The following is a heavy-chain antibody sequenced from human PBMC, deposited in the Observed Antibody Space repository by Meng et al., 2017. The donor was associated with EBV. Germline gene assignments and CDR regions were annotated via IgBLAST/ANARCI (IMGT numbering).Heavy chain of an antibody. V-gene: IGHV2-5*02. D-gene: IGHD3-10*01. Sequence: PTLLKPTQTLLLPCTFSGISLPTRGVGVGWIRQPPGKALEWLAVIYWDDAKRYSPSLKNRLTITKDTSKNQVVLTMTNMDPVDTATYFCAHSKYYSDSGGYWDYFDDWGQGTLVTVSS. CDR2: IYWDDAK. CDR1: GISLPTRGVG. J-gene: IGHJ4*02. CDR3: AHSKYYSDSGGYWDYFDD.